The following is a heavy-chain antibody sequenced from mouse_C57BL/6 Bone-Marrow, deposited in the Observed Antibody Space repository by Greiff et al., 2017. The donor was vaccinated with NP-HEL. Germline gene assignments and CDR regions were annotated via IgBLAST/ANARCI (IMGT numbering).Heavy chain of an antibody. J-gene: IGHJ3*01. CDR3: CTTVVGRGFAY. CDR1: GYTFTDYY. V-gene: IGHV1-76*01. CDR2: IYPGSGST. Sequence: QVQLQQSGAELVRPGASVKLSCKASGYTFTDYYINWVKQRPGQGLEWIARIYPGSGSTYYNEKFKGKATLTAEKSSSTASMQLSSLTSEDSAVYFCCTTVVGRGFAYWGQGTLVTVSA. D-gene: IGHD1-1*01.